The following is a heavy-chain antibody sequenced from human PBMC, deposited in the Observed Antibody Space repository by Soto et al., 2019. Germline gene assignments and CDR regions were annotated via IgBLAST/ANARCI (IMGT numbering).Heavy chain of an antibody. Sequence: EVQLVETGGDLIQPGGSLRLSCAASGFTVSSDSMTWVRQAPGKGLEWISIIYSDNNTDYADSVKGRFSISRDTSKNILYLQMNSLRAEDTAEYYCERHNSAMGVWDQGTTVTVSS. V-gene: IGHV3-53*02. CDR2: IYSDNNT. CDR1: GFTVSSDS. CDR3: ERHNSAMGV. J-gene: IGHJ6*02.